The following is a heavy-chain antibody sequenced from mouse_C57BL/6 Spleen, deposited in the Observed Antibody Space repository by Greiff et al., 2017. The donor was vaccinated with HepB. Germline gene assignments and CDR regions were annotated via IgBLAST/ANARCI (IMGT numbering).Heavy chain of an antibody. Sequence: VKLMESGAELVRPGASVTLSCKASGYTFTDYEMHWVKQTPVHGLEWIGAIDPETGGTAYNQKFKGKAILTADKSSSTAYMELRSLTSEDSAVYYCTMRLLRYWGQGTTLTVSS. V-gene: IGHV1-15*01. J-gene: IGHJ2*01. CDR3: TMRLLRY. D-gene: IGHD2-3*01. CDR1: GYTFTDYE. CDR2: IDPETGGT.